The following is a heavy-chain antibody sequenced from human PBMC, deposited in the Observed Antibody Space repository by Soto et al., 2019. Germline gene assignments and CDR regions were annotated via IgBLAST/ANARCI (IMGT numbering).Heavy chain of an antibody. J-gene: IGHJ6*02. CDR1: GYTFTSYA. V-gene: IGHV1-3*01. CDR3: ERVTYYYDSSGLWDV. D-gene: IGHD3-22*01. CDR2: INAGNGNT. Sequence: ASVKVSCKTSGYTFTSYAMHWVRQAPGQRLEWMGWINAGNGNTKYSQKFQGRVTITRDTSASTAYMELSSLRSEDTAVYYCERVTYYYDSSGLWDVWGQGTTVTVSS.